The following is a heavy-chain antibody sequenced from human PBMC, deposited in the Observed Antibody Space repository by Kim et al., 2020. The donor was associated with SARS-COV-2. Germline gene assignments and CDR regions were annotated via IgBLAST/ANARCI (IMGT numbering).Heavy chain of an antibody. Sequence: DSVKGRFTISRDNSKNTLYLQMNSLRAEDTAVYYCASTPRPDTWGVYFQHWGQGTLVTVSS. J-gene: IGHJ1*01. D-gene: IGHD3-16*01. V-gene: IGHV3-66*01. CDR3: ASTPRPDTWGVYFQH.